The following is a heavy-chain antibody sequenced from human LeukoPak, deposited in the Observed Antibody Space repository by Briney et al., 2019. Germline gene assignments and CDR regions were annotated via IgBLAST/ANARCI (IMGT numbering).Heavy chain of an antibody. D-gene: IGHD2-21*02. CDR1: GFTFDGYT. J-gene: IGHJ4*02. V-gene: IGHV3-21*01. CDR2: ISSRSDYI. CDR3: ARAEASVTAFDF. Sequence: GGSLRLSCAASGFTFDGYTMNWVRQAPGKGLEWVASISSRSDYIYYADSVRDRFTGSRENAKNSLSLQMNTLRAEARATYYCARAEASVTAFDFWGEGSLVTVSS.